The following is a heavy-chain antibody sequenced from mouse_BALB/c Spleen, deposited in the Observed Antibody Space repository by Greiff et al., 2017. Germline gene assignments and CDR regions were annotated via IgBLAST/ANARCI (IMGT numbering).Heavy chain of an antibody. CDR2: INPYNDGT. D-gene: IGHD2-4*01. J-gene: IGHJ4*01. CDR3: ARGGLRGAMDY. Sequence: EVQLQQSGPELVKPGASVKMSCKASGYTFTSYVMHWVKQKPGQGLEWIGYINPYNDGTKYNEKFKGKATLTSDKSSSTAYMELSSLTSEDSAVYYCARGGLRGAMDYWGQGTSVTVSS. CDR1: GYTFTSYV. V-gene: IGHV1-14*01.